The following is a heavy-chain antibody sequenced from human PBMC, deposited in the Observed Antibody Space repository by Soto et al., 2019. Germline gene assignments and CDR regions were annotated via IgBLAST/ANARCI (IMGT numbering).Heavy chain of an antibody. Sequence: SLKVACKSSGYSFTSYFMHWVGQAPGQGLEWMGIINPSGGSTIYADKFQGRVTMTRDTSTSTVYMELSSLRSEDTAVYYCAGAAVRGVVIYDYWGQGSLVTAYS. J-gene: IGHJ4*02. CDR3: AGAAVRGVVIYDY. CDR2: INPSGGST. CDR1: GYSFTSYF. D-gene: IGHD3-10*01. V-gene: IGHV1-46*01.